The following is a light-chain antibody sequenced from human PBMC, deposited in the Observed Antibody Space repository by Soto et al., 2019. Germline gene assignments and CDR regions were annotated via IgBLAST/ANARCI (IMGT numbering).Light chain of an antibody. CDR3: QSYDTSRFGLM. V-gene: IGLV2-8*01. J-gene: IGLJ3*02. CDR1: SSDVGGYNY. Sequence: QSVLTQPPSASGSPGQSVTISCTGTSSDVGGYNYVSWYQQHPGKAPKLMIYEVSKRPSGVPDRFSGSKSANTASLTVSGLQAEDEADYYCQSYDTSRFGLMFGGGTKVTVL. CDR2: EVS.